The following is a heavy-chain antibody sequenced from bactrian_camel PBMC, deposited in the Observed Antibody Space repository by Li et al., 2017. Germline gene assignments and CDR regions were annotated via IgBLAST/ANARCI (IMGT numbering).Heavy chain of an antibody. V-gene: IGHV3S40*01. CDR3: AAGSPPCELHGQFNQ. Sequence: DVQLVESGGGLVQPGGSLRLSCAASGFTFSSYDMSWVRQAPGKGLEWVSRINSGGASTYYADSVKGRFTISRDNAKNTLYLQMSSLNPEDTAMYYCAAGSPPCELHGQFNQWGQGTQVTVS. CDR1: GFTFSSYD. J-gene: IGHJ4*01. D-gene: IGHD2*01. CDR2: INSGGAST.